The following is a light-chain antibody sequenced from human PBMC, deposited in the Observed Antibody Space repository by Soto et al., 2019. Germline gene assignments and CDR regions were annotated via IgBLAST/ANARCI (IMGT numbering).Light chain of an antibody. Sequence: EIGFTQSPGTLCLSPWERATLSCRASQSVSSSYLAWYQQKPGQAPRLLIYGASSRATGIPDRFSGSGSGTDFTLTISRLEPEDFAVYYCQQYGSSPPFGGGTKVDIK. J-gene: IGKJ4*01. V-gene: IGKV3-20*01. CDR3: QQYGSSPP. CDR2: GAS. CDR1: QSVSSSY.